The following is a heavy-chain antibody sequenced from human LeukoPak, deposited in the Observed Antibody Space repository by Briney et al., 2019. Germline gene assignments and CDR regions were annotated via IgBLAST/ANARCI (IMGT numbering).Heavy chain of an antibody. Sequence: ASVKVSCKASGYIFISYGISWVRPVPGQGLGWMGWISGKNGNTIYAQKFQGRATMTTDTSTSTAYMELRSLRSDDTAVYYCARDPSGDVVVITGDAFDVWGQGTMVTVSS. CDR2: ISGKNGNT. D-gene: IGHD3-22*01. CDR3: ARDPSGDVVVITGDAFDV. V-gene: IGHV1-18*01. CDR1: GYIFISYG. J-gene: IGHJ3*01.